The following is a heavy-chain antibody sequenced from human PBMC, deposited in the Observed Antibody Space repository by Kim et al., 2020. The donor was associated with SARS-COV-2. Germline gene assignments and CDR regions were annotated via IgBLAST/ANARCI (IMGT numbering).Heavy chain of an antibody. CDR2: FDPEDGET. J-gene: IGHJ4*02. V-gene: IGHV1-24*01. CDR1: GYTLTELS. Sequence: ASVKVSCKVSGYTLTELSMHWVRQAPGKGLEWMGGFDPEDGETIYAQKFQGRVTMTEDTSTDTAYMELSSLRSEDTAVYYCATAVGYYDSSGYYYDCWGQGTLVTVSS. D-gene: IGHD3-22*01. CDR3: ATAVGYYDSSGYYYDC.